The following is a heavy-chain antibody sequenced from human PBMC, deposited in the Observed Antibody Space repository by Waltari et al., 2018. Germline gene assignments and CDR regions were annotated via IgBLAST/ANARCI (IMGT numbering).Heavy chain of an antibody. V-gene: IGHV3-21*02. CDR1: ELTFSSFT. CDR3: ARGPSGSGSYGI. D-gene: IGHD3-10*01. CDR2: LSSVSSYK. J-gene: IGHJ3*02. Sequence: EVQLVESGGGRVKPGGSLSLSCAASELTFSSFTLTWVRQAPGKGLEWVSSLSSVSSYKYYADSVKGRFTSSRDNAKNLLYLQMNSLRAEDTAVYYCARGPSGSGSYGIWGQGTMVTVSS.